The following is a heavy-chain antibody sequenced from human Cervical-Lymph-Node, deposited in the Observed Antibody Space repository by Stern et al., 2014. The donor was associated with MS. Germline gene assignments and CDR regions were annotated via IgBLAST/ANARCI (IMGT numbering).Heavy chain of an antibody. Sequence: VQLVESGGGVVQPARSLRLSCAASGFTFGSYGMHWVRQAPGKGLEWVAVISFDGSNKHYADSVRGRFTISRDSSTLYLQMNGLRPEDTAVYFCPRDLEKVVYTTYYFYGMDVWGQGTTVSVSS. CDR1: GFTFGSYG. CDR2: ISFDGSNK. V-gene: IGHV3-30*03. CDR3: PRDLEKVVYTTYYFYGMDV. J-gene: IGHJ6*02. D-gene: IGHD2-8*02.